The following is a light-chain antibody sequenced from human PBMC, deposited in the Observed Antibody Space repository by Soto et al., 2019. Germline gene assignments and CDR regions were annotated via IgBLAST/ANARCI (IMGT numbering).Light chain of an antibody. V-gene: IGKV3-11*01. CDR1: QNIGTY. CDR2: DAS. CDR3: QQRGSWPPT. J-gene: IGKJ5*01. Sequence: EIVLTQSPSTLSLSSGERATLSWRASQNIGTYLDWYQQKPGQSPRLLIFDASSRATGTPARFSGSGYGTDFNLTISSLETEDFGVYYCQQRGSWPPTFGQGTRLEIK.